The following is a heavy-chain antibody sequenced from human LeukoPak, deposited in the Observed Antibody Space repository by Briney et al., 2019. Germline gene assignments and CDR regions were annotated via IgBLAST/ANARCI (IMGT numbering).Heavy chain of an antibody. D-gene: IGHD2-21*02. J-gene: IGHJ3*02. Sequence: PGGSLRLSCGASGFTFTSSAMTWVRQAPGKGLEWVSAISGSGGSTYYADSVKGRFTISRDNSKNTLYLQMNSLRAEDTAVYYCAKDLHIVVVTAGGVFDIWGQGTMVTVSS. CDR3: AKDLHIVVVTAGGVFDI. CDR1: GFTFTSSA. CDR2: ISGSGGST. V-gene: IGHV3-23*01.